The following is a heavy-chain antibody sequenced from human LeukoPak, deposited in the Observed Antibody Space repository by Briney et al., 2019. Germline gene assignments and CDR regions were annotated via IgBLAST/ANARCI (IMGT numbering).Heavy chain of an antibody. CDR3: AREVYPNYYDSSGRRADAFDI. V-gene: IGHV1-46*01. CDR1: GYTFTSYY. CDR2: INPSGGST. Sequence: ASVKVSCKASGYTFTSYYMHWVRQAPGQGLEWMGIINPSGGSTSYAQKFQGRVTMTRDMSTSTVYMELSSLRSEDTAVYYCAREVYPNYYDSSGRRADAFDIWGQGTMVTVSS. D-gene: IGHD3-22*01. J-gene: IGHJ3*02.